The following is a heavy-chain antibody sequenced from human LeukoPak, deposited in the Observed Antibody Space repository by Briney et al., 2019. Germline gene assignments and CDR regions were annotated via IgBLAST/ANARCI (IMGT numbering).Heavy chain of an antibody. J-gene: IGHJ3*02. V-gene: IGHV5-51*01. CDR3: ARSYYYDSSGYYDSRGAFDI. CDR1: GYSFTSYW. Sequence: GEALKISCKGSGYSFTSYWIGWVRQMPGKGLELMGIIYPGDSDTSYSPSFQGQVTISADKSISTAYLQWSSLKASDTAMYYCARSYYYDSSGYYDSRGAFDIWGQGTMVTVSS. CDR2: IYPGDSDT. D-gene: IGHD3-22*01.